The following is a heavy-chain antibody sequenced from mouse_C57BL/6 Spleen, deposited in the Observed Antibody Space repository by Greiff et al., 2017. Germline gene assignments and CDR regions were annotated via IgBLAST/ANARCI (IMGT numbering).Heavy chain of an antibody. CDR3: ARLGLGGYFDV. CDR1: GYTFTDYY. V-gene: IGHV1-76*01. Sequence: QVQLQQSGAELVRPGASVKLSCKASGYTFTDYYINWVKQRPGQGLEWIARIYPGSGNTYYNEKFKGKATLTAEKSSSPAYMQLSSLTSEDSAVYCCARLGLGGYFDVWGTGTTVTVSS. CDR2: IYPGSGNT. J-gene: IGHJ1*03. D-gene: IGHD4-1*01.